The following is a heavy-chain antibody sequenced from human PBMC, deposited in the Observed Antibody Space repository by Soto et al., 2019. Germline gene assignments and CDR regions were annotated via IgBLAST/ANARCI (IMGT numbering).Heavy chain of an antibody. CDR1: GFTFSSYS. Sequence: GGSLRLSCAASGFTFSSYSMNWVRQAPGKGLEWVSSISSSSSYIYYADSVKGRFTISRDNAKNSLYLQMNSLRAEDTAVYYCARDSRYSSSWFETYYFDYWGQGTLVTVSS. CDR3: ARDSRYSSSWFETYYFDY. CDR2: ISSSSSYI. V-gene: IGHV3-21*01. J-gene: IGHJ4*02. D-gene: IGHD6-13*01.